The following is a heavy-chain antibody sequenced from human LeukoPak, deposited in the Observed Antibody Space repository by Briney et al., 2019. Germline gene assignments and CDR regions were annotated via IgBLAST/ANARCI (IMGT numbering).Heavy chain of an antibody. D-gene: IGHD3-3*01. J-gene: IGHJ4*02. CDR2: TSGSGAST. Sequence: AGSLRFSCSASGFTICSYAMSRVRTAQGKGLEGESATSGSGASTDYTDSGKVPITISRDNSKNTLYQQMNSLRAEDTAVYYCAKDPGIGHIFWSGYDVDYWGQGTLVTVSS. CDR1: GFTICSYA. CDR3: AKDPGIGHIFWSGYDVDY. V-gene: IGHV3-23*01.